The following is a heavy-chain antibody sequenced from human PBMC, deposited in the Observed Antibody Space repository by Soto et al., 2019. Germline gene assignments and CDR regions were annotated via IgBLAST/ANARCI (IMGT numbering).Heavy chain of an antibody. CDR1: RGTINSYA. D-gene: IGHD6-13*01. CDR2: IIPIFGTA. Sequence: SVKISRKSCRGTINSYAITWVLQDHGQGLEWMGGIIPIFGTANYAQKFQGRVTITADESTSTAYMELSSLRSEDTAVYYCARVFGIAADEENWFDPWGQGTLVTVSS. J-gene: IGHJ5*02. CDR3: ARVFGIAADEENWFDP. V-gene: IGHV1-69*01.